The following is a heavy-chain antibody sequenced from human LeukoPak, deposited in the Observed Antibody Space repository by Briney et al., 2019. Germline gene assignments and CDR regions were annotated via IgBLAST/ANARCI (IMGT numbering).Heavy chain of an antibody. CDR3: ARRTGSGAYYSLFFDY. CDR1: GYRFTAYW. V-gene: IGHV5-51*01. J-gene: IGHJ4*02. CDR2: IHPVDSDT. D-gene: IGHD1-26*01. Sequence: GESLKISCKASGYRFTAYWIGWVRQMPGKGPEWMGVIHPVDSDTTYSPSFQGQVTISADKSNNIAYLEWDSLKASDSGTYYCARRTGSGAYYSLFFDYWGQGALVTVSS.